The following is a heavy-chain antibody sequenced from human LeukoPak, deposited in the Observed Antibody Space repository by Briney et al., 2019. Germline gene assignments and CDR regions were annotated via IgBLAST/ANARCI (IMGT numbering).Heavy chain of an antibody. J-gene: IGHJ2*01. CDR1: GFTFSSYD. V-gene: IGHV3-13*01. CDR3: VRAAYSSTWYSRYFDL. CDR2: IGTAGEI. Sequence: GGSLRLSCAASGFTFSSYDIHWVRQATGKGLEWVSGIGTAGEIYYPGSVKGRFTISRENAKNSLYLQMNSLRAGDTAVYYCVRAAYSSTWYSRYFDLWGRGTLVTVSS. D-gene: IGHD6-13*01.